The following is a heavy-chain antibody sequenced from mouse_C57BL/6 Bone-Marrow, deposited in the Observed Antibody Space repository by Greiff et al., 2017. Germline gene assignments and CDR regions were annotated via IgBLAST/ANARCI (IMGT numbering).Heavy chain of an antibody. D-gene: IGHD3-2*02. CDR1: GFTFSSYA. Sequence: EVKLQESGGGLVKPGGSLKLSCAASGFTFSSYAMSWVRQTPEKRLEWVATISDGGSYTYYPDNVKGRFPISRDNAKNNLYLQMSHLKSEDTAMYYCARAGRRRLYWYFDVWGTGTTVTVSS. CDR2: ISDGGSYT. J-gene: IGHJ1*03. V-gene: IGHV5-4*03. CDR3: ARAGRRRLYWYFDV.